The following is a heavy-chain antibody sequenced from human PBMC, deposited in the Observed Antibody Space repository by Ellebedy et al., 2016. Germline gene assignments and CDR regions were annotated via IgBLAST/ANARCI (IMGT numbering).Heavy chain of an antibody. J-gene: IGHJ4*02. V-gene: IGHV4-59*13. CDR1: GDSISSYY. CDR3: ARADYHYYDSSGYYSLAY. CDR2: IYYSGST. D-gene: IGHD3-22*01. Sequence: GSLRLXXTVSGDSISSYYWSWIRQPPGKGLEWIGYIYYSGSTNYNPSLKSRVTISVDTSKNQFSLKLSSVTAADTAVYYCARADYHYYDSSGYYSLAYWGQGTLVTVSS.